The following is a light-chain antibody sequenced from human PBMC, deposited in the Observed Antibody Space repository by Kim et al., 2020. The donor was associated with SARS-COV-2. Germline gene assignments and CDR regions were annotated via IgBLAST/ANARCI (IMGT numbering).Light chain of an antibody. J-gene: IGKJ1*01. CDR1: WSVSSSY. CDR3: QQYGSSRT. V-gene: IGKV3-20*01. Sequence: LSPGEIATPSCRVSWSVSSSYLAWNQQKPGQAPRLLIYGASSRATGIPDRFSGSGSGTDFTLTISSLEPEDFAVYYCQQYGSSRTFGQGTKVDIK. CDR2: GAS.